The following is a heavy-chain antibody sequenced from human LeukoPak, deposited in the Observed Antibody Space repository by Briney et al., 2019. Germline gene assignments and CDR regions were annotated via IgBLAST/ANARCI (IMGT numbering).Heavy chain of an antibody. V-gene: IGHV1-8*01. CDR3: ARDPWGAFDI. CDR1: GYTFTSSD. D-gene: IGHD1-26*01. CDR2: MNPNSGDT. Sequence: ASVKVSCKASGYTFTSSDINWVRQATGQGLEWMGWMNPNSGDTGYAQKFQGRVTMTRDTSISTAYMELRSLRSDDTAVYYCARDPWGAFDIWGQGTMVTVSS. J-gene: IGHJ3*02.